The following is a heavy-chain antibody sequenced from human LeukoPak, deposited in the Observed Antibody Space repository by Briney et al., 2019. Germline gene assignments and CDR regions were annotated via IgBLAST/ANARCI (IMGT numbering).Heavy chain of an antibody. Sequence: GGSLRLSCAASGFTFSSYSMNWVRQAPGKGLEWVSSISSSSSYIYYADSVKGRFTISRDNAKNSPYLQMNSLRAGDTAVYYCARESYGDYVFDYWGQGTLVTVSS. CDR1: GFTFSSYS. D-gene: IGHD4-17*01. J-gene: IGHJ4*02. V-gene: IGHV3-21*01. CDR3: ARESYGDYVFDY. CDR2: ISSSSSYI.